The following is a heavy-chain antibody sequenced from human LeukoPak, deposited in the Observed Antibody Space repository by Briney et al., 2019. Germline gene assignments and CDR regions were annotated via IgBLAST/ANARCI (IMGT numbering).Heavy chain of an antibody. CDR3: ARFFGGVPN. Sequence: SETLSLTCTVSGGSITSSYWTWIRQPPGKGLEWIAYIHYTGTTKYSPSLKGRVTISVDTSKNQFSLNLSSVTAADTAVYYCARFFGGVPNWGQGTLVTVSS. D-gene: IGHD2-8*02. CDR2: IHYTGTT. CDR1: GGSITSSY. V-gene: IGHV4-59*08. J-gene: IGHJ4*02.